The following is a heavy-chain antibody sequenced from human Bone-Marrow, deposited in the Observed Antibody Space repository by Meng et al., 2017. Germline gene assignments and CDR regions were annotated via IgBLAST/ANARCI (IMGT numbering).Heavy chain of an antibody. J-gene: IGHJ4*02. CDR3: SRGDYERINDY. CDR2: ISSSSSYI. Sequence: GQLVVSGWCVVQPGRSLSLACSAYGFTFSSYGMHWVRQAPGKGLEWVSSISSSSSYIYYADSVKGRFTISRDNAKNSLYLQMNSLRAEDTAVYYCSRGDYERINDYWGQGTLVTVSS. D-gene: IGHD4-17*01. CDR1: GFTFSSYG. V-gene: IGHV3-21*01.